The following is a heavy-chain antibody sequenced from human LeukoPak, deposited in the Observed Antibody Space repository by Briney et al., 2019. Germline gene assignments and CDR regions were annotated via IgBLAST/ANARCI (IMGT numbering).Heavy chain of an antibody. V-gene: IGHV3-7*01. J-gene: IGHJ3*02. Sequence: GGSLGLSCAASGFTFSSYWMTWVRQAPGKGLEWVANIKQDGSEKYYVDSVKGRFTISRDNAKNSLSLQMSSRRGEDTAVYYCARVRAVLGAFDIWGQGTIVTVSS. CDR3: ARVRAVLGAFDI. D-gene: IGHD6-19*01. CDR2: IKQDGSEK. CDR1: GFTFSSYW.